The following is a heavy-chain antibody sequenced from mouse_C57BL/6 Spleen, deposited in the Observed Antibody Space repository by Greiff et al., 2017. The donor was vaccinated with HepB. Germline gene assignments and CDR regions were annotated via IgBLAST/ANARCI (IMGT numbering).Heavy chain of an antibody. Sequence: EVQLQQSGPELVKPGASVKISCKASGYTFTDYYMNWVKQSHGKSLEWIGDINPNNGGTSYNQKFKGKATLTVDKSSSPAYMELSSLTYEDSAVYYCAPSYYYVSSGWFAYWGQGTLVTVSA. J-gene: IGHJ3*01. D-gene: IGHD1-1*01. V-gene: IGHV1-26*01. CDR1: GYTFTDYY. CDR3: APSYYYVSSGWFAY. CDR2: INPNNGGT.